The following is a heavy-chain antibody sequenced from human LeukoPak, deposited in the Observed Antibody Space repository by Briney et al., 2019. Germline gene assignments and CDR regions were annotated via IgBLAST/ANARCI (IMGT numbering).Heavy chain of an antibody. Sequence: GGSLRLSCAASGFTFSSYAMSWVRQAPGKGLEWVSAISGSGGSTYYADSVKGRFTISRDNSKNTPYLQMNSLRAEDTAVYYCAKDGARLEYYFDYWGQGTLVTVSS. CDR3: AKDGARLEYYFDY. D-gene: IGHD1-1*01. V-gene: IGHV3-23*01. CDR1: GFTFSSYA. J-gene: IGHJ4*02. CDR2: ISGSGGST.